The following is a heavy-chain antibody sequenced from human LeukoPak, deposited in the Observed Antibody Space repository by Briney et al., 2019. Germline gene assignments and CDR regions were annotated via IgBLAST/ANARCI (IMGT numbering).Heavy chain of an antibody. J-gene: IGHJ3*02. D-gene: IGHD2-2*02. CDR1: GGTFSSYA. CDR3: ARDAIVVVPAAILAFDI. CDR2: IIPIFGTA. V-gene: IGHV1-69*01. Sequence: GSSVKVSCKASGGTFSSYAISWVRQAPGQGFEWMGGIIPIFGTANYAQKFQGRVTITADESTSTAYMELSSLRSDDTAVYYCARDAIVVVPAAILAFDIWGQGTMVTVSS.